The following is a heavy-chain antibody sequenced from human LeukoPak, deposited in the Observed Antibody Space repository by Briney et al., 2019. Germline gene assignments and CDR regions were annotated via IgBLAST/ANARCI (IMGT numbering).Heavy chain of an antibody. CDR2: IWYDGSNK. Sequence: PGGSLRLSCAASGFTFSSDGMHWVRQAPGKGLEWVALIWYDGSNKYYADSVKGRFTISRDNSKNTLYLQMNSLRAEDTAVYYCARLSGSFLDYWGQGTLVTVSS. CDR3: ARLSGSFLDY. V-gene: IGHV3-33*01. D-gene: IGHD1-26*01. J-gene: IGHJ4*02. CDR1: GFTFSSDG.